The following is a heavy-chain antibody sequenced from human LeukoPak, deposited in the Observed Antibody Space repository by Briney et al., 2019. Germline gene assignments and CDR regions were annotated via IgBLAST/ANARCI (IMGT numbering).Heavy chain of an antibody. V-gene: IGHV3-48*03. Sequence: GGSLRLSCAASGFTFSSYEMNWVRQAPGKGLEWVSYISSSSSTIYYADSVKGRFTISRDNAKNSLYLQMSSLRAEDTAVYYCAGYCTNGVCFPPQDAFDIWGQGTMVTVSS. CDR2: ISSSSSTI. J-gene: IGHJ3*02. CDR3: AGYCTNGVCFPPQDAFDI. CDR1: GFTFSSYE. D-gene: IGHD2-8*01.